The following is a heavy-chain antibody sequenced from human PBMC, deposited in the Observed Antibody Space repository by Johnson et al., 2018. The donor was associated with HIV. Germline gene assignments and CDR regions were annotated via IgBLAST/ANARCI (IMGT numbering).Heavy chain of an antibody. CDR3: AREFGQASSYAFDI. D-gene: IGHD3/OR15-3a*01. J-gene: IGHJ3*02. V-gene: IGHV3-7*01. CDR1: GFRFDDYG. CDR2: IKQDGSEK. Sequence: MQLVESGGGVVRPGGSLRLSCAASGFRFDDYGMTWVRQAPGKGLEWVANIKQDGSEKYYVDSVKGRLTISRDNAKNSLYLQMNSLRAEDTAVYYCAREFGQASSYAFDIWGQGTMVTVSS.